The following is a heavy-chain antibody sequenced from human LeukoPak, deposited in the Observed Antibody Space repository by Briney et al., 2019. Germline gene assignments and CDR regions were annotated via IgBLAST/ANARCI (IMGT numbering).Heavy chain of an antibody. J-gene: IGHJ6*02. CDR1: GGSINISY. CDR3: ARAPLYSGGSGWSIYYFYGMDV. CDR2: IDNIWTT. V-gene: IGHV4-59*01. D-gene: IGHD6-19*01. Sequence: SQSLSLTCTVSGGSINISYWSWVRQPPGKGLEWSRYIDNIWTTNYNPSHKSRVTISLDTPKSQFSLKLSSVTAADTAVYYCARAPLYSGGSGWSIYYFYGMDVWGQGTTVTVSS.